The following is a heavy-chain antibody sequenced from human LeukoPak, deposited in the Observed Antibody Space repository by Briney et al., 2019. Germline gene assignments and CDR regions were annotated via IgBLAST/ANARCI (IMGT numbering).Heavy chain of an antibody. CDR1: GGSFSGYH. V-gene: IGHV4-34*01. D-gene: IGHD3-22*01. J-gene: IGHJ6*03. Sequence: PSETLSLTCAVYGGSFSGYHWSWIRQPPGKGLEWIGEINHSGSTNYNPSLKSRVTISVDTSKNQFSLKLSSVTAADTAVYYCARDVYYYDSSGYPTLNYYYYMDVWGKGTTVTVSS. CDR3: ARDVYYYDSSGYPTLNYYYYMDV. CDR2: INHSGST.